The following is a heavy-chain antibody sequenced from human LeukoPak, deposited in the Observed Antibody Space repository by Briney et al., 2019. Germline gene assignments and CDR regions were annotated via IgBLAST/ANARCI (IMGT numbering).Heavy chain of an antibody. CDR2: IKQDGSEK. CDR3: ARDPSPFDGYSSSWYPLDY. D-gene: IGHD6-13*01. Sequence: GGSLRLSCAASGFTFSSYWMSWVRQAPGKGLEWVANIKQDGSEKYYVDSVKGRLTISRDNAKNSLYLQMNSLRAEDTAVYYCARDPSPFDGYSSSWYPLDYWGQGTLVTVSS. CDR1: GFTFSSYW. J-gene: IGHJ4*02. V-gene: IGHV3-7*01.